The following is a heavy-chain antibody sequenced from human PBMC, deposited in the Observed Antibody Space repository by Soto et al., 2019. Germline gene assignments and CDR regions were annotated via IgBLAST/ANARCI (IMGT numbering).Heavy chain of an antibody. D-gene: IGHD3-3*01. CDR2: ISSSGFTI. V-gene: IGHV3-11*01. CDR1: GFTFSDYY. J-gene: IGHJ4*02. CDR3: ARGIHGGDFWSGYYTGRGEAFDY. Sequence: GESLKISCAASGFTFSDYYMSWIRQAPGKGLEWVSYISSSGFTIYYADSVKGRFTISRDNAKNSLYLQMNSLRAEDTAVYYCARGIHGGDFWSGYYTGRGEAFDYWGQGTLVTVSS.